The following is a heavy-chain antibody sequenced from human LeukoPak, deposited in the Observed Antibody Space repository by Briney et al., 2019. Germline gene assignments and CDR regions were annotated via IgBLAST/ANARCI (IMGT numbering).Heavy chain of an antibody. CDR3: ARSLHPPMPIFRLVTSYPAYYMDV. D-gene: IGHD3/OR15-3a*01. CDR2: ISSTSSYI. J-gene: IGHJ6*03. Sequence: GGSLRLSCAGAGFTLSDYNMIWVRQAPGKGLEWVSSISSTSSYIYYADSMKGRFTVSSDNAKNSLFLQMNSIRAGETGVYYCARSLHPPMPIFRLVTSYPAYYMDVWGTGTPITVSS. V-gene: IGHV3-21*01. CDR1: GFTLSDYN.